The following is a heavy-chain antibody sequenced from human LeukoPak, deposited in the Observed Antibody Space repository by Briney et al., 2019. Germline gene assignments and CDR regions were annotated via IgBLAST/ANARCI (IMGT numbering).Heavy chain of an antibody. D-gene: IGHD6-19*01. CDR2: LYSGGDT. V-gene: IGHV3-66*01. CDR1: GFTVSSNY. CDR3: ARGAYSSGWLFYY. Sequence: PGGSLSLSCAASGFTVSSNYMTWVRQTPGEGLEWVSLLYSGGDTYYAGSVKDRFIISRDNSKNTLYVQMNALRAEDTAVYYCARGAYSSGWLFYYWGEGTLVTVSS. J-gene: IGHJ4*02.